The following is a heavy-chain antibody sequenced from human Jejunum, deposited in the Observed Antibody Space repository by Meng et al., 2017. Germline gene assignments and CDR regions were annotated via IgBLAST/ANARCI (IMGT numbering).Heavy chain of an antibody. CDR1: GITFSDWY. V-gene: IGHV3-11*04. J-gene: IGHJ5*02. CDR2: ISNSGSTI. CDR3: AGAWGLGNGGWFDP. Sequence: GESLKISCVVSGITFSDWYMTWIRQAPGKGLEWLSYISNSGSTIFYSDSVKGRFIVSRDNAKNSLYLQMNSLRVEDTAVYYCAGAWGLGNGGWFDPWGQGTLVTVSS. D-gene: IGHD7-27*01.